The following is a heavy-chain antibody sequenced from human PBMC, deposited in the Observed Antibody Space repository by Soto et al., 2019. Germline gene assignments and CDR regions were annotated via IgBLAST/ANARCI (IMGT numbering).Heavy chain of an antibody. J-gene: IGHJ4*02. CDR2: IIPIFGTA. Sequence: QVQLVQSGAEVKKPGSSVKVSCKASGGTFSSYAISWVRQAPGQGLEWMGGIIPIFGTANYAQKFQGRVTITADDSPSTASMELSSLGSEDTAVYYCAGVVYCSGGSCYSYFDYWGQGTLVTVSS. CDR1: GGTFSSYA. CDR3: AGVVYCSGGSCYSYFDY. V-gene: IGHV1-69*12. D-gene: IGHD2-15*01.